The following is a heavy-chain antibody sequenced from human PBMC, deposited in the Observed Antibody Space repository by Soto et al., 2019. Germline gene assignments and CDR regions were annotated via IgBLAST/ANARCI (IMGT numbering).Heavy chain of an antibody. CDR3: ARDRESSSSFDY. D-gene: IGHD6-6*01. V-gene: IGHV4-4*08. CDR2: VSSTGST. CDR1: GASITQYC. J-gene: IGHJ4*02. Sequence: LEILSLTCTVSGASITQYCWNWIRQSPGKGLEWIVSVSSTGSTVYNPSLTSRVTVSLDKSKNQFSLKLSSVTAADTAVYYCARDRESSSSFDYWGQGTLVTVSS.